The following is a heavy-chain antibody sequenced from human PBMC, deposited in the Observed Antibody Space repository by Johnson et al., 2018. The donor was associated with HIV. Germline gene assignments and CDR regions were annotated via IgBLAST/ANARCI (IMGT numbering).Heavy chain of an antibody. D-gene: IGHD3-16*01. J-gene: IGHJ3*02. V-gene: IGHV3-15*01. Sequence: VQLVESGGGVVQPGGSLRLSCAASRFTFSSYGMHWVRQAPGKGLEWVGRIKRKIEAEATDYAAPVKGRFTISRDDSKNTLFLQMSSLKTDDTAVYYCSTDQAGDYVGGPGKVSDIWGQGTMVTVSS. CDR1: RFTFSSYG. CDR3: STDQAGDYVGGPGKVSDI. CDR2: IKRKIEAEAT.